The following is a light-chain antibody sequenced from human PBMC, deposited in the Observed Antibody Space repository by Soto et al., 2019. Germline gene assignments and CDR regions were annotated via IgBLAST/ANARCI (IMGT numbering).Light chain of an antibody. CDR1: SSNIGSNT. V-gene: IGLV1-44*01. Sequence: QSALAQPPSASGTLGQRVTISCSGSSSNIGSNTVNWYQQLPGTAPKLLIYSNIQRPSGVPDRFSGSKSGTSASLAISGLQSEHEADYYCAVWDEGPPYVYTTAPKVTVL. J-gene: IGLJ1*01. CDR3: AVWDEGPPYV. CDR2: SNI.